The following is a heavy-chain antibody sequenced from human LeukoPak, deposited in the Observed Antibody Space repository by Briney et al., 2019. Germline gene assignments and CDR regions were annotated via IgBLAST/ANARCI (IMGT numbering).Heavy chain of an antibody. CDR2: FHSSGST. J-gene: IGHJ4*02. Sequence: PSETLSLTCTVSSGSISSHYWNWIRQPTGKGLEWIGRFHSSGSTNYTPSLKSRVTMSVDTTRNQFSLSLNSVTAADTAVYYCARGLHQYYFDSWGQGTLVTVSS. D-gene: IGHD2-21*01. CDR3: ARGLHQYYFDS. V-gene: IGHV4-4*07. CDR1: SGSISSHY.